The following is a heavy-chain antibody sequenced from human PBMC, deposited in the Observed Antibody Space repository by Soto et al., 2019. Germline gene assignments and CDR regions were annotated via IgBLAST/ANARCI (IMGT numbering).Heavy chain of an antibody. CDR3: ARAPTSGDPNYYYYYMDV. J-gene: IGHJ6*03. V-gene: IGHV4-59*01. CDR1: GGSISSYY. CDR2: IYYSGST. D-gene: IGHD2-2*01. Sequence: SETLSLTCTVSGGSISSYYWSWIRQPPGKGLEWIGYIYYSGSTNYNPSLKSRVTISVDTSKNQFSLKLSSVTAADTAVYYCARAPTSGDPNYYYYYMDVWGKGTTVTVSS.